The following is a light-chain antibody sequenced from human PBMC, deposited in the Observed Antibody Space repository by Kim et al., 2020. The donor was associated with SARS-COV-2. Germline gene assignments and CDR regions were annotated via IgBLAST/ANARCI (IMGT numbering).Light chain of an antibody. V-gene: IGLV2-14*03. CDR3: SSYTSSSALPNWV. J-gene: IGLJ3*02. Sequence: QSVLTQPASVSGSPGQSITISCTGTSSDISSHNYISWYQQHPGKAPKLMIYDVNKRPSGVSNRFSGSKSGNTASLTVSGLQAEDEADYYCSSYTSSSALPNWVFGGGTQLTVL. CDR2: DVN. CDR1: SSDISSHNY.